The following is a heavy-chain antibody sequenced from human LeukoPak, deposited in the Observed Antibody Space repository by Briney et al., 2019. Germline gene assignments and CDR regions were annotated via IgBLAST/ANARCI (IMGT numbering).Heavy chain of an antibody. J-gene: IGHJ4*02. Sequence: PSETLSLTCTVSGGSISSGDYYWSWIRQPPGKGLEWIGYIYYSGSTYYNPSLKGRVTISVDTSKNQFSLKLSSVTAADTAIYYCARSRAYCGGDCYSIEYWGQGTLVTVSS. D-gene: IGHD2-21*02. CDR3: ARSRAYCGGDCYSIEY. V-gene: IGHV4-30-4*02. CDR2: IYYSGST. CDR1: GGSISSGDYY.